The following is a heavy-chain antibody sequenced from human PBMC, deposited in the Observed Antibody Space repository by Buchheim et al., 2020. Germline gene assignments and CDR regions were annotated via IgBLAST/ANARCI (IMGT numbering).Heavy chain of an antibody. V-gene: IGHV3-74*01. J-gene: IGHJ4*02. D-gene: IGHD6-19*01. CDR1: GFTFSNNW. Sequence: EVQLVESGGGLVQPGGSLRLSCAASGFTFSNNWMHWVRQAPGKGLVWVSRIDPAGRSANYTDSVRGRFTISRDNAKNTLYLQMNGLRGEDTAVYYCARDWWLELWGQGTL. CDR2: IDPAGRSA. CDR3: ARDWWLEL.